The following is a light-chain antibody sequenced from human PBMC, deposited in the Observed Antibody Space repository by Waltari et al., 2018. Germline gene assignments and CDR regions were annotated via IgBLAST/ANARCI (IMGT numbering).Light chain of an antibody. Sequence: EIVLTRSPATLSLSPGDRATLSCRASQSVGNFLAWYQHKPGQAPRLLIYDASNRATGIPATFSGSGSGTDFTLTISSLQPEDFALYYCQQRSGWPPSITFGQGTRLEI. J-gene: IGKJ5*01. CDR3: QQRSGWPPSIT. CDR1: QSVGNF. V-gene: IGKV3-11*01. CDR2: DAS.